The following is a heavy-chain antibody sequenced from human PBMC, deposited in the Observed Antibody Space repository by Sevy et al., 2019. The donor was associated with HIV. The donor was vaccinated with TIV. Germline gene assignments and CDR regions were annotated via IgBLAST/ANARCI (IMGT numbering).Heavy chain of an antibody. Sequence: GGSLRLSCAASGFTFSSYWMSWVRQAPGKGLEWVANIKQDGSEKYYVDSVKGRFTISRDNAKNSLYLQMNSLRAEDTAVYYCARGGAIYCSGGGCYDFDYWGQGTLVTVSS. CDR1: GFTFSSYW. J-gene: IGHJ4*02. CDR2: IKQDGSEK. CDR3: ARGGAIYCSGGGCYDFDY. V-gene: IGHV3-7*03. D-gene: IGHD2-15*01.